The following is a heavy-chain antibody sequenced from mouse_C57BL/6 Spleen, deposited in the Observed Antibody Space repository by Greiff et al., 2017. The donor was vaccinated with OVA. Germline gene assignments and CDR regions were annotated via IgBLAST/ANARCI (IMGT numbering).Heavy chain of an antibody. CDR3: KGHWVGAD. CDR2: IDPETGGT. V-gene: IGHV1-15*01. CDR1: GYTFTDYE. J-gene: IGHJ3*01. Sequence: QVQLKESGAELVRPGASVTLSCKASGYTFTDYEMHWVKQTPVHGLEWIGAIDPETGGTAYNQKFKGKAILTADKSSSTAYMELRSLTSEDSAVYYCKGHWVGADWGQGTLVTVSA. D-gene: IGHD1-1*01.